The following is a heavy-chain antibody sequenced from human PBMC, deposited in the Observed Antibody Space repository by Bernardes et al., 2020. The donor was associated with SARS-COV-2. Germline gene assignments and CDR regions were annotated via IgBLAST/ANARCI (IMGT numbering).Heavy chain of an antibody. CDR2: ISAYNGNT. CDR1: GYTFTSYG. CDR3: ARDQYYDSSGYRSPSGMDV. V-gene: IGHV1-18*04. D-gene: IGHD3-22*01. J-gene: IGHJ6*02. Sequence: ASVKVSCKASGYTFTSYGISWVRQAPGQGLEWMGWISAYNGNTNYAQKLQGRVTMTTDTSTSTAYMELRSLRSDDTAVYYCARDQYYDSSGYRSPSGMDVWGQGTTVTVSS.